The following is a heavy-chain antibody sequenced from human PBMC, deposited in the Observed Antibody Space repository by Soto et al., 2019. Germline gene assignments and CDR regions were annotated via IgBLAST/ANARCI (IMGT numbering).Heavy chain of an antibody. V-gene: IGHV3-23*01. CDR2: ISGSGDST. Sequence: GGSLRLSCAASGFTFSSYAMSWVRQAPGKGLEWVSGISGSGDSTYYADSVKGRFTISRDNSKNTLYLQMNSLRAEDTAVYYCARTQGRYFDYWGQGTLVTVSS. J-gene: IGHJ4*02. CDR1: GFTFSSYA. CDR3: ARTQGRYFDY. D-gene: IGHD3-16*01.